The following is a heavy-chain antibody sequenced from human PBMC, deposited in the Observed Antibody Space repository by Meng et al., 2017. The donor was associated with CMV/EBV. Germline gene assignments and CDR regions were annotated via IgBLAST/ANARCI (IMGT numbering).Heavy chain of an antibody. V-gene: IGHV3-11*04. J-gene: IGHJ5*02. CDR3: ARGGRSVVGVYDP. Sequence: GGSLRLSCAASGFTFSDYYMSGIRQAPGKGLEWVSYISSSGSTIYYADSVKGRFTISRDNAKNPLYRQMDSLRAEDTAVYYCARGGRSVVGVYDPWGQGTLVTVSS. CDR1: GFTFSDYY. D-gene: IGHD2-15*01. CDR2: ISSSGSTI.